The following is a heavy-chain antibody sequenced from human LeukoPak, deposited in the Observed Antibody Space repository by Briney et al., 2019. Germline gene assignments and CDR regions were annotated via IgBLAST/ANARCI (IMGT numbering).Heavy chain of an antibody. J-gene: IGHJ4*02. V-gene: IGHV3-30-3*01. CDR3: ARDPARYYYGSGSYSPFFDY. D-gene: IGHD3-10*01. Sequence: PGGSLRLSCAASGFTFSSYAMHWVRQAPGKGLEWVAVISYDGSNKYYADSVKGRFTISRDNSKNTLYLQINSLRAEDTAVYYCARDPARYYYGSGSYSPFFDYWGQGTLVTVSS. CDR1: GFTFSSYA. CDR2: ISYDGSNK.